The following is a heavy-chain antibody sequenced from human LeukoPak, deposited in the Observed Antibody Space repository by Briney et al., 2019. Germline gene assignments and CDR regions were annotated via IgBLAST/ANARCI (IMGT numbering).Heavy chain of an antibody. D-gene: IGHD1-26*01. Sequence: GASVKVSCNASGYTFTSYGISWVRQAPGQGLEWMGWISAYNGNTNYAQKLQGRVTMTTDTSTSTAYMELRSLRSDDTAVYYCARESRLNRGAGVYYYGMDVWGQGTTVTVSS. CDR3: ARESRLNRGAGVYYYGMDV. J-gene: IGHJ6*02. V-gene: IGHV1-18*01. CDR1: GYTFTSYG. CDR2: ISAYNGNT.